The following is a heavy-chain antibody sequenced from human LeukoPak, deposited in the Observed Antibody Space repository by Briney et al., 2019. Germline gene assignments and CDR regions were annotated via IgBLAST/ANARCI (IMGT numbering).Heavy chain of an antibody. D-gene: IGHD3-22*01. Sequence: PGGSLRLSCAASGFTFSSYEMNWVRQAPGKGLEWVSYISSSGSTIYYADSVKGRFTISRDNAKNSLYLQMNSLRAEDTAVYYCAREDLPYYYDSSGYYVYWGQGTLVTVSS. CDR3: AREDLPYYYDSSGYYVY. CDR2: ISSSGSTI. CDR1: GFTFSSYE. V-gene: IGHV3-48*03. J-gene: IGHJ4*02.